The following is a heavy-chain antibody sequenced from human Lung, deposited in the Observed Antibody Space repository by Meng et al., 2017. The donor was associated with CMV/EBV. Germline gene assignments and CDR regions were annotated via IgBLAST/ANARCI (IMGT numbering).Heavy chain of an antibody. CDR3: ARGINGGCGD. D-gene: IGHD4-23*01. V-gene: IGHV6-1*01. CDR2: TYYRSKWYH. Sequence: VQLQQSGPGLVKPSQTPSLTCAISGDIVSINSAAWHWIRQSPSRGLEWLGRTYYRSKWYHEYAVSVKSRITISPDTPKNQFSLQLNSMTPEDTAVYYCARGINGGCGDWGQGTLVTVSS. CDR1: GDIVSINSAA. J-gene: IGHJ4*02.